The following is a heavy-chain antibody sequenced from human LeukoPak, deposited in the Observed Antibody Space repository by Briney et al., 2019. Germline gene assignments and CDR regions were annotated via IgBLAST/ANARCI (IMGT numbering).Heavy chain of an antibody. D-gene: IGHD2-2*01. J-gene: IGHJ5*02. CDR3: AKNPIVVVPAAMPSWFDP. CDR1: GFTFSSYA. V-gene: IGHV3-23*01. Sequence: GGSLRLSCAAPGFTFSSYAMSWVRQAPGKGLEWVSAISGSGGSTYYADSVKGRFTISRDNSKNTLYLQMNSLRAEDTAVYYCAKNPIVVVPAAMPSWFDPWGQGTLVTVSS. CDR2: ISGSGGST.